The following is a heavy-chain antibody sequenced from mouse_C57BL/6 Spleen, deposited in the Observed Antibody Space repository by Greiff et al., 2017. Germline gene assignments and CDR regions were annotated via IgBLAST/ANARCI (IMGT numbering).Heavy chain of an antibody. Sequence: QVHVKQPGAELVRPGSSVKLSCKASGYTFTSYWMHWVKQRPIQGLEWIGNIDPSDSETHYNQKFKDKATLTVDKSSSTAYMQLSSLTSEDSAVYYCARWRYGNYFDYWGQGTTLTVSS. CDR1: GYTFTSYW. V-gene: IGHV1-52*01. D-gene: IGHD2-10*02. J-gene: IGHJ2*01. CDR3: ARWRYGNYFDY. CDR2: IDPSDSET.